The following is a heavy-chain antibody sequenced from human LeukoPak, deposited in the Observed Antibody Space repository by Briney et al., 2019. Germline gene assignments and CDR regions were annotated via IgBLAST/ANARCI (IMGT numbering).Heavy chain of an antibody. CDR2: ISGSGGST. J-gene: IGHJ6*02. D-gene: IGHD3-10*01. CDR1: GFTFSSYA. Sequence: PGGSLRLSCAASGFTFSSYAVSWVRQAPGKGLEWVSAISGSGGSTYYADSVKGRFTISRDNSKNTLYLQMNSLRAEDTAVYYCAKDLRRGVRGVIIDYYYYGMDVWGQGTTVTVSS. V-gene: IGHV3-23*01. CDR3: AKDLRRGVRGVIIDYYYYGMDV.